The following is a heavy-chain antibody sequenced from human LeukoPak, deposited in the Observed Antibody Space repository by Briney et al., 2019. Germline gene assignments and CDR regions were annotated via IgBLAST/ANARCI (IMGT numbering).Heavy chain of an antibody. Sequence: SETLSLTCAVYGGSFSGYYWNWIRQPPGKGLEWIGEINHSGSTNYNPSLKSRVTISVDTSKNQFSLKLSSVTAADRAVYYCARLYGGNSNNYYCDYWGQGTLVTVSS. CDR1: GGSFSGYY. V-gene: IGHV4-34*01. J-gene: IGHJ4*02. CDR2: INHSGST. CDR3: ARLYGGNSNNYYCDY. D-gene: IGHD4-23*01.